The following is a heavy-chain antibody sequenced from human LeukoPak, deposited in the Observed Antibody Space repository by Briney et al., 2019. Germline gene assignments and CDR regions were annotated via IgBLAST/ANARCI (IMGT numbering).Heavy chain of an antibody. J-gene: IGHJ4*02. CDR3: ARKGWAARTFDY. CDR2: IYYSGST. CDR1: GGSISSYY. D-gene: IGHD6-6*01. Sequence: SETLSLTCTVSGGSISSYYWSWIRQPPGKGLEWIGYIYYSGSTNYNPSLESRVTISVDTSKNQFSLKLSSVTAADTAVYYCARKGWAARTFDYWGQGTLVTVSS. V-gene: IGHV4-59*01.